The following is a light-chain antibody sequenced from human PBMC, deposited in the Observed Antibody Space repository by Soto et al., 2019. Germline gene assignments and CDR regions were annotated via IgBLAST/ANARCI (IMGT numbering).Light chain of an antibody. CDR1: QSVLFSPNNMNY. CDR2: WAS. V-gene: IGKV4-1*01. CDR3: QQYYNTPYT. J-gene: IGKJ2*01. Sequence: DIVMTQSPDSLAVSLGERATINCKSTQSVLFSPNNMNYLAWYQQKPGQPPKLLIYWASTRDSGVPDRFSGSGSGTDFTLTISSLQAGDEAIYHCQQYYNTPYTFGQGTTLEIK.